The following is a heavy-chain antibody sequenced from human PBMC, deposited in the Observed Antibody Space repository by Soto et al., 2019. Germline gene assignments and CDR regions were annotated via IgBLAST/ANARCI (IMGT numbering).Heavy chain of an antibody. CDR3: IWQQDFYYGKAV. V-gene: IGHV3-15*07. CDR1: GFSFSPAW. Sequence: EVQLVESGGGLETPGGSLRLSCTSTGFSFSPAWMNWVRQAPGKGLEWVGRMKSYRGGGTTDYAATVQGRFTISRDDSKNTLYLQMNSLKFEDTALYFCIWQQDFYYGKAVWGQGTTVTVSS. J-gene: IGHJ6*02. D-gene: IGHD6-13*01. CDR2: MKSYRGGGTT.